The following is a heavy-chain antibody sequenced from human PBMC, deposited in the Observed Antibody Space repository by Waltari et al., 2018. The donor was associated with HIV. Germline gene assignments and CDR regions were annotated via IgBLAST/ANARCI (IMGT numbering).Heavy chain of an antibody. CDR3: ANGDYSPLGY. V-gene: IGHV3-23*01. Sequence: EVQLLESGGGLVQPGGSLRLSCAASGFTFSSYAMSWVRQAPGKVLGWVSAISGSGGSTDYADSVKGRFTISRDNSKNTLYLQMNSLRAEDTAGYYCANGDYSPLGYWGQGTLVTVSS. D-gene: IGHD4-17*01. CDR2: ISGSGGST. CDR1: GFTFSSYA. J-gene: IGHJ4*02.